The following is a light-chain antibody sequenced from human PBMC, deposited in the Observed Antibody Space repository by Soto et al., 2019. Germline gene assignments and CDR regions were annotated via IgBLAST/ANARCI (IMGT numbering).Light chain of an antibody. CDR1: QGIRSY. Sequence: DIQLTQSPSFLSASVGDRVTITCRASQGIRSYLAWYQQRPGKAPELLIYGASTLRPGGASRFGGSGSGTGFTLTISSLQPEDFATYFCQQLNTFPPFFTFGPGTKVDIK. CDR3: QQLNTFPPFFT. V-gene: IGKV1-9*01. CDR2: GAS. J-gene: IGKJ3*01.